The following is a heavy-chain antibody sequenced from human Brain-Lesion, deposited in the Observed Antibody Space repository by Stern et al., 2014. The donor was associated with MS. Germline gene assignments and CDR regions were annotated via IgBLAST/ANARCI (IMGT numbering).Heavy chain of an antibody. CDR2: IYYRGST. D-gene: IGHD3-10*01. J-gene: IGHJ4*02. Sequence: VQLVESGPGLVKPSETLSLTCTVSGGSISSSSYYWGWIRPPPGKGLEWIGSIYYRGSTYYNPSLKSRVTISMDTSKNQFSLRLSSVTAADTAVYFCAKLWLGELPESPFDYWGQGTLVTVSS. CDR1: GGSISSSSYY. V-gene: IGHV4-39*01. CDR3: AKLWLGELPESPFDY.